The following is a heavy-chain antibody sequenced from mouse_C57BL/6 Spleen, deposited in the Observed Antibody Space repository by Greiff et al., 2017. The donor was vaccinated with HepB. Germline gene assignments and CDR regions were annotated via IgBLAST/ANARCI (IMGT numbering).Heavy chain of an antibody. CDR1: GYTFTDYN. Sequence: EVQLQQSGPELVKPGASVKIPCKASGYTFTDYNMDWVKQSHGKSLEWIGDINPNNGGTIYNQKFKGKATLTVDKSSSTAYLELRSLTSEDTAVYYCARSDYYGSYFDYWGQGTTLTVSS. D-gene: IGHD1-1*01. CDR3: ARSDYYGSYFDY. V-gene: IGHV1-18*01. J-gene: IGHJ2*01. CDR2: INPNNGGT.